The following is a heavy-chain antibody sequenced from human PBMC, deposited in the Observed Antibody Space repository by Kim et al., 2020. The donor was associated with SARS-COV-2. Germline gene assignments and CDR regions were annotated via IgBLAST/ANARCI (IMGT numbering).Heavy chain of an antibody. D-gene: IGHD6-19*01. CDR3: ARDAEVAGTDGLDI. V-gene: IGHV3-7*01. J-gene: IGHJ3*02. Sequence: GGSLRLSCAAHGFTLRSYWMTWVRQTPGKGLEWVSNVKQDGSEKYHVDSVKGRFTISRDNAKNSLYLQMNSLRGEDTAVYYCARDAEVAGTDGLDIWGQGTMVTVS. CDR1: GFTLRSYW. CDR2: VKQDGSEK.